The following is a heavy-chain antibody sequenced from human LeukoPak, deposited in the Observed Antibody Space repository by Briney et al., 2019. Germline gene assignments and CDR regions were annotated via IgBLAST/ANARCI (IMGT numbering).Heavy chain of an antibody. CDR2: IRSKANSYAT. CDR1: RFIFSSYN. CDR3: TTPLYYDFWSGLDSAGY. D-gene: IGHD3-3*01. V-gene: IGHV3-73*01. Sequence: GGSLRLSCAASRFIFSSYNMNWVRQASGKGLEWVGRIRSKANSYATAYAASVKGRFIISRDDSKNTAYLQMNSLKTEDTAVYYCTTPLYYDFWSGLDSAGYWGQGTLVTVSS. J-gene: IGHJ4*02.